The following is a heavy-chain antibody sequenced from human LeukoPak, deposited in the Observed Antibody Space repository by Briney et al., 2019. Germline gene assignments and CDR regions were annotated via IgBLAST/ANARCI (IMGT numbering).Heavy chain of an antibody. CDR1: GFTFSSYG. V-gene: IGHV3-30*18. D-gene: IGHD2-2*01. CDR2: ISYDGSNK. CDR3: AKALGYCSSTSCYPSNWFDP. J-gene: IGHJ5*02. Sequence: GGSLRLSCAASGFTFSSYGMHWVRQAPGKGLEWVAVISYDGSNKYYADSVKGRFTISRDNSKNTLYLQMNSLRAEDTAVYYCAKALGYCSSTSCYPSNWFDPWGQGTLVTVSS.